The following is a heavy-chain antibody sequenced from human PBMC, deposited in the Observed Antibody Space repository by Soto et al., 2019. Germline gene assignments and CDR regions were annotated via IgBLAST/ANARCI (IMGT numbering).Heavy chain of an antibody. V-gene: IGHV4-59*01. J-gene: IGHJ6*02. CDR3: ARSPYDFWSGYYLSDYYYGMDV. D-gene: IGHD3-3*01. CDR2: IYYSGST. CDR1: GGSISSYY. Sequence: SETLSLTCTVSGGSISSYYWSWIRQPPGKGLEWIGYIYYSGSTNYNPSLKSRVTISVDTSKNQFSLKLSSVTAADTAVYYCARSPYDFWSGYYLSDYYYGMDVWAKGPRSPSP.